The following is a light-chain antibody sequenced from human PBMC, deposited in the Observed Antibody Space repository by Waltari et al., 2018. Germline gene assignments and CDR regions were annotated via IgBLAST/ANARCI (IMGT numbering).Light chain of an antibody. J-gene: IGKJ3*01. Sequence: DIQMTQSPSSLSASVGDRVTITCRASQSISDYLNWYQQKPGKAPKLLIYGASFLQSGVPSRFSSSGSGTDFTLTISSLQPEVSATYFCQQSYRTLTFGPGTKVDLK. CDR1: QSISDY. V-gene: IGKV1-39*01. CDR2: GAS. CDR3: QQSYRTLT.